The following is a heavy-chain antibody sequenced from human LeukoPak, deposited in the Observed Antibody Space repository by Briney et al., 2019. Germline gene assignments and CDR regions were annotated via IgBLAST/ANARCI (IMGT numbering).Heavy chain of an antibody. Sequence: SETLSLTCTVSGGSISSDDYYWSWIRQPPGEGLEWIGYIYNSGSTYYNPSLKSRVTISVDTSKNQFSLKLSSVTAADTAVYYCTAGRSHYFDFWGQGTLVTVSS. D-gene: IGHD6-25*01. CDR3: TAGRSHYFDF. J-gene: IGHJ4*02. CDR2: IYNSGST. CDR1: GGSISSDDYY. V-gene: IGHV4-30-4*01.